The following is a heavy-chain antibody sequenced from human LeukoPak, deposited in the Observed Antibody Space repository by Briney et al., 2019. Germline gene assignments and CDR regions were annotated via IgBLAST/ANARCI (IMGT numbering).Heavy chain of an antibody. V-gene: IGHV3-23*01. J-gene: IGHJ4*02. CDR1: GFTFRTYA. CDR2: ITDSGGNT. Sequence: GGSLRLSCIASGFTFRTYAMSWVRQAPGKGLEWVSAITDSGGNTYYAAPVKGRFTISRDNSKNTLYLQMNSLRAEDTAAYYCARAGHCTNGICYTADFDYWGQGTLVTVSS. CDR3: ARAGHCTNGICYTADFDY. D-gene: IGHD2-8*01.